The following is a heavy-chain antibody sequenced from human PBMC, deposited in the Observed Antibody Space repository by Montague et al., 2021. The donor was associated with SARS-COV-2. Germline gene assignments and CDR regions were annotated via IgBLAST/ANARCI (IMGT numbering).Heavy chain of an antibody. J-gene: IGHJ6*02. CDR2: TNHSANT. D-gene: IGHD3-10*01. CDR3: ASGIYPSGSYYNRYYYGLNI. Sequence: SETLSLTCAVHGGSLSGYYWSWIRQPPEKGLEWIGETNHSANTKXNPSLKSPVTISIDTSKNQFSLKMTSVTAADTATYYCASGIYPSGSYYNRYYYGLNIWGPGTTVIVSS. V-gene: IGHV4-34*01. CDR1: GGSLSGYY.